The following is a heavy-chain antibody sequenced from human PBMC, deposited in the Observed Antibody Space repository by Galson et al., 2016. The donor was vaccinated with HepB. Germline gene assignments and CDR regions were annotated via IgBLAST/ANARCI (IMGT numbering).Heavy chain of an antibody. V-gene: IGHV3-23*01. CDR3: AKDLDTYYEDH. Sequence: SLRLSCAASGFSFRIFVMSWVRQAPGKGLEWVSTISASARHTYYADSVRGRFTISRDNSKNTLYLQMVNLKAEDTALYYCAKDLDTYYEDHWGQGTLVIVSS. D-gene: IGHD3-3*01. CDR2: ISASARHT. CDR1: GFSFRIFV. J-gene: IGHJ4*02.